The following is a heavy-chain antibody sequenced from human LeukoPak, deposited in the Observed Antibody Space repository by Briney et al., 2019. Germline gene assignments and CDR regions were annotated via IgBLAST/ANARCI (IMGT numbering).Heavy chain of an antibody. V-gene: IGHV4-59*12. D-gene: IGHD2-15*01. J-gene: IGHJ5*02. CDR2: IYHSGST. Sequence: SETLSLTCTVSGGPISSYYWSWIRQPPGKGLEWIGSIYHSGSTYYNPSLKSRVTISVDTSKNQFSLKLSSVTAADTAVYYCARDWPYCSGGSCYYNWFDPWGQGTLVTVSS. CDR3: ARDWPYCSGGSCYYNWFDP. CDR1: GGPISSYY.